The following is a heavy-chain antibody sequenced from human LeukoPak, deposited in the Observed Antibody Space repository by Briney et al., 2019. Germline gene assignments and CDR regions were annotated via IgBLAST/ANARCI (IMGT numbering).Heavy chain of an antibody. CDR3: ARGGIYISRTVDY. D-gene: IGHD6-13*01. V-gene: IGHV3-74*01. CDR1: GFTFSDTW. J-gene: IGHJ4*02. CDR2: IRSDGSDT. Sequence: PGGSLRLSCAASGFTFSDTWMHWVRQAPGEGLVWVSRIRSDGSDTRYAESVKGRFTISRDNSKNTLYLQTDSLRPEDTAVYYCARGGIYISRTVDYWGLGTLVTVSS.